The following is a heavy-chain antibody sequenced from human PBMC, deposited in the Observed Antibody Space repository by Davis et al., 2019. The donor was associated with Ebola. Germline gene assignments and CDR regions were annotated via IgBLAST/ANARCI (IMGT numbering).Heavy chain of an antibody. J-gene: IGHJ6*02. D-gene: IGHD3-3*01. CDR3: ARGSPRDDLEWFYYYGMDV. CDR2: ISGRSGTI. V-gene: IGHV3-48*01. Sequence: GGSLRLSCTGSGFTFGDYGVSWFRQAPGKGLEWVSYISGRSGTIYYADSVRGRFTISRDNAKNSLYLQMNSLRAEDTAVYYCARGSPRDDLEWFYYYGMDVWGQGTTVTVSS. CDR1: GFTFGDYG.